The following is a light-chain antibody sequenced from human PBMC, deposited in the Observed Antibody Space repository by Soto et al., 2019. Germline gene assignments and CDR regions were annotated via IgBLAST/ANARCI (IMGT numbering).Light chain of an antibody. Sequence: QSVLTQPPSVSAAPGQKVTISCSGSSSNIGKNYVSWYQQFPGTAPTLLIYENNKRPSGIPDRFSGSRSGTSATLGITGLQTGDEADYYCGTWDNSLSAVVFGGGTKLTVL. V-gene: IGLV1-51*02. CDR2: ENN. CDR3: GTWDNSLSAVV. CDR1: SSNIGKNY. J-gene: IGLJ3*02.